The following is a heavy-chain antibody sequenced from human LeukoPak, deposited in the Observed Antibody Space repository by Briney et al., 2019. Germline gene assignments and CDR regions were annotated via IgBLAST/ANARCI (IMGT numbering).Heavy chain of an antibody. CDR1: GFTFRTSW. CDR2: LNPDGSVT. D-gene: IGHD2-21*02. J-gene: IGHJ4*02. Sequence: GGSLRPSCAASGFTFRTSWMHWVRQAPGKGLMWVSRLNPDGSVTTYADSVKGRFTISRDNAKNTLYLQVNSLRVEDTAVYYCVRALNGDSDYWGQGTLVTVPS. V-gene: IGHV3-74*01. CDR3: VRALNGDSDY.